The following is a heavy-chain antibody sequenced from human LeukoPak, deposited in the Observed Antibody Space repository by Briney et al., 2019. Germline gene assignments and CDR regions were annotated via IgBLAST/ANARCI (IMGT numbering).Heavy chain of an antibody. J-gene: IGHJ2*01. CDR3: ARDGLAAATLHWCFDL. CDR1: GFTFTTFW. V-gene: IGHV3-74*01. D-gene: IGHD2-15*01. Sequence: GGSLRLSCATSGFTFTTFWMHWVRQAPGKGLVWVSRINHDGSSTNYADSVKGRFTISRDNAKNTLYLQMNSLRAEDTAVYYCARDGLAAATLHWCFDLWGRGTLVTVSS. CDR2: INHDGSST.